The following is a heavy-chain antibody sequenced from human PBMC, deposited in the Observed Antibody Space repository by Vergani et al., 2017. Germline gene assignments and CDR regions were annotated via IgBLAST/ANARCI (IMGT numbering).Heavy chain of an antibody. V-gene: IGHV1-18*04. CDR2: ISAYNGNT. CDR3: ARDPDIVVVPAAPYYYYYYGMDV. D-gene: IGHD2-2*01. CDR1: GYTFTSYG. J-gene: IGHJ6*02. Sequence: QVQLVQSGAEVKKPGASVKVSCKASGYTFTSYGIRWVRQAPGQGLEWMGWISAYNGNTNYAQKLQGRVTMTTDTSTSTAYMELRSLRSDDTAGYYCARDPDIVVVPAAPYYYYYYGMDVWGQGTTVTVSS.